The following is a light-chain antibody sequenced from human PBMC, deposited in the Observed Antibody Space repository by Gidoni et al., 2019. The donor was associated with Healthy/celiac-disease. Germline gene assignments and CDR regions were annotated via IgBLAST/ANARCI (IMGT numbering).Light chain of an antibody. J-gene: IGLJ3*02. CDR3: SSYTSSSYWV. CDR1: SSYVGGYNY. Sequence: QSALTQPASVSGSPGQSITISCTGTSSYVGGYNYVSWYQQHPGKAPKLMIYDVSNRPLGVSNRCSGSKSGNTASLTIAGLQAEDEADYYCSSYTSSSYWVFGGGTKLTVL. V-gene: IGLV2-14*03. CDR2: DVS.